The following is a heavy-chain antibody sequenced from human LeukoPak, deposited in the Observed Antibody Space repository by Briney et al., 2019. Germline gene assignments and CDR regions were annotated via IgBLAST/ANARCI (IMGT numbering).Heavy chain of an antibody. Sequence: SETLSLTCTVSGDSFSYFYWSWIRQPPGKGLEWIGYIYYSGSTYYNPSLKSRVTMSVDTSKNQFSLKLSSVTAADTAVYYCAREGSSSYALWGQGTLVTVSS. D-gene: IGHD2-2*01. CDR3: AREGSSSYAL. V-gene: IGHV4-59*12. J-gene: IGHJ1*01. CDR2: IYYSGST. CDR1: GDSFSYFY.